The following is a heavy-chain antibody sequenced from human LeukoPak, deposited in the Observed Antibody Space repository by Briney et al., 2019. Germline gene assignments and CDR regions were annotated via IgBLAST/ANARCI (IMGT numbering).Heavy chain of an antibody. V-gene: IGHV3-7*01. Sequence: PGGSLRLSCAASGFTFDDYAMHWVRQAPGKGLEWVANIKQDGSEKYYVDSVKGRFTISRDNAKNSLYLRMNSLRAEDTAVYYCARHDYVWGSYRTYYFDYWGREPWSPSPQ. CDR1: GFTFDDYA. CDR2: IKQDGSEK. CDR3: ARHDYVWGSYRTYYFDY. D-gene: IGHD3-16*02. J-gene: IGHJ4*02.